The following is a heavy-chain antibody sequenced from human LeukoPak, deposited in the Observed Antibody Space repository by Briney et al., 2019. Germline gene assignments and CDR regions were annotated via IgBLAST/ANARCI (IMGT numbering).Heavy chain of an antibody. CDR3: ARRRSCSGGSCYRPAYFDY. V-gene: IGHV4-30-2*01. Sequence: SETLSLTCAVSGGSISSGGYSWSWIRQPPGKGLEWIGYISHSGSTNYNPSLKSRATISVDKSKNQFSLKLSSVTAADTAVYYCARRRSCSGGSCYRPAYFDYWGQGTLVTVSS. J-gene: IGHJ4*02. CDR1: GGSISSGGYS. CDR2: ISHSGST. D-gene: IGHD2-15*01.